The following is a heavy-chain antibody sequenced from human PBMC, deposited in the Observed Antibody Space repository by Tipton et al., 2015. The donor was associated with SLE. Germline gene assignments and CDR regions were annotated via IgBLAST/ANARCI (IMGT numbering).Heavy chain of an antibody. Sequence: TLSLTCTVSSGSFSSRDYYWTWIRQHPGKGLEWIGYINYSGDTYYNPSLKSRVTISTSKTQFSLKLSSVTAADTAVYYCARGAHYDLFAPSSLYFLDYWGQGTLVTVSS. D-gene: IGHD3-9*01. V-gene: IGHV4-31*03. J-gene: IGHJ4*02. CDR2: INYSGDT. CDR3: ARGAHYDLFAPSSLYFLDY. CDR1: SGSFSSRDYY.